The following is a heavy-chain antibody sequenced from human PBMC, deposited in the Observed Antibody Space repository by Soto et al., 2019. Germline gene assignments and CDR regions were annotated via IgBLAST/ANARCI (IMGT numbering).Heavy chain of an antibody. V-gene: IGHV1-18*01. CDR3: ARVADIVLIPGGLDV. CDR1: GYSFTTYS. CDR2: ISPYNGDT. D-gene: IGHD2-15*01. J-gene: IGHJ6*02. Sequence: QVQLVQSGAEVKKPGASVKVSCKASGYSFTTYSLSWVRQAPGQGLEWMGWISPYNGDTKYTQKFQGRVPLTTDTSTPTAHMALRSLRSADTAVYYCARVADIVLIPGGLDVWGQGTTVTVSS.